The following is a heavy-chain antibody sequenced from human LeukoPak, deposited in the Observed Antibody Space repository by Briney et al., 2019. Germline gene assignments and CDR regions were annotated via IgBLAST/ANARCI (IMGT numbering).Heavy chain of an antibody. J-gene: IGHJ6*03. D-gene: IGHD4-17*01. CDR1: GGSISSGSYY. CDR2: IYYSGNT. CDR3: ARDQEGYGDYGYYYYMDV. V-gene: IGHV4-61*01. Sequence: SQTLSLTCTVSGGSISSGSYYWSWIRQPPGKGLEWIGYIYYSGNTNYNPSLKSRVTISVDTSKNQFSLKLSSVTAADTAVYYCARDQEGYGDYGYYYYMDVWGKGTTVTVSS.